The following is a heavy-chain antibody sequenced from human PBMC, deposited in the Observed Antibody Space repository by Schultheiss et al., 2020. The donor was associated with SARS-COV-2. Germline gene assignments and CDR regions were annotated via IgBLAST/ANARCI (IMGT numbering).Heavy chain of an antibody. Sequence: SETLSLTCTVSNGSITSGDYYWSWIRQPPGKGLEWIGFIHDSGSTNYNPSLKSRVTISVDTSKNQFSLKLSSVTAADTAIYYCAGSGYRYGARWWGQGDLVTVSS. CDR1: NGSITSGDYY. CDR2: IHDSGST. J-gene: IGHJ4*02. CDR3: AGSGYRYGARW. D-gene: IGHD5-18*01. V-gene: IGHV4-61*08.